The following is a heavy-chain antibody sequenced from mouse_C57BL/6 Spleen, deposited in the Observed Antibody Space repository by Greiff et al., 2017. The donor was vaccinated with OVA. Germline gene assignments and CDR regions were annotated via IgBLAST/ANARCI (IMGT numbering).Heavy chain of an antibody. CDR2: IDPETGGT. D-gene: IGHD1-1*01. J-gene: IGHJ2*01. V-gene: IGHV1-15*01. Sequence: VQVVESGAELVRPGASVTLSCKASGYTFTDYEMHWVKQTPVHGLEWIGAIDPETGGTAYNQKFKGKAILTADKSSSTAYMELRSLTSEDSAVYYCTRGSSYLYFDYWGQGTTLTVSS. CDR3: TRGSSYLYFDY. CDR1: GYTFTDYE.